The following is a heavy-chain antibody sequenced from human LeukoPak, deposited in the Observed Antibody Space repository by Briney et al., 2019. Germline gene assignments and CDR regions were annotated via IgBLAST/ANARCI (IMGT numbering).Heavy chain of an antibody. D-gene: IGHD1-14*01. J-gene: IGHJ3*02. CDR2: INHSGST. V-gene: IGHV4-34*01. CDR3: ARGGGSASYRRHAFDI. Sequence: SETLSLTCAVYGGSFSGYYWSWLRQPPGKGLEWIGEINHSGSTNYNPSLKSRVTISVDTSKNQFSLKLSSVTAADTAVYYCARGGGSASYRRHAFDIWGQGTMVTVSS. CDR1: GGSFSGYY.